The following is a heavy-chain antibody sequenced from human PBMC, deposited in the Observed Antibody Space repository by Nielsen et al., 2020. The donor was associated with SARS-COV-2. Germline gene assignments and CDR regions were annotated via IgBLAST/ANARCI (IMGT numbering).Heavy chain of an antibody. V-gene: IGHV3-74*01. J-gene: IGHJ6*02. Sequence: GESLKISCAASGFTFSSYWMHWVRQAPGKGLVWVSRINSDGSSTSYADSVKGRFTISRDNAKNTLYLQMNSLRAEDTAVYYCARDQGGYSGYTYYYYYGMDVWGQGTTVTVSS. CDR2: INSDGSST. CDR1: GFTFSSYW. D-gene: IGHD5-12*01. CDR3: ARDQGGYSGYTYYYYYGMDV.